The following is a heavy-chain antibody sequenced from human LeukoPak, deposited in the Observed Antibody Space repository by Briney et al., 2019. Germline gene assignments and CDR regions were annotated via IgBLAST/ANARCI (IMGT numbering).Heavy chain of an antibody. D-gene: IGHD1-26*01. CDR3: ARDRHSGSFYGYFDY. Sequence: SLRLSCEASGFTFSSHAMHWVRQAPGKGPEWVATTSYDGSSKHYADSVKGRFTISRDDSKNTLYLQMNSLRAEDTAVYFCARDRHSGSFYGYFDYWGQGTLVTVSS. V-gene: IGHV3-30*04. J-gene: IGHJ4*02. CDR2: TSYDGSSK. CDR1: GFTFSSHA.